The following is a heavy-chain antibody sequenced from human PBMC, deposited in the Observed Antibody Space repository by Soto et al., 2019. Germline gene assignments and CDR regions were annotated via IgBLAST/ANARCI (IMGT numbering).Heavy chain of an antibody. J-gene: IGHJ4*02. D-gene: IGHD3-22*01. V-gene: IGHV3-23*01. CDR3: AREYYYDSSGYSSPSFGVDY. CDR2: IRGSGGST. CDR1: GFTFSSYA. Sequence: EVQLLESGGGLVQPGGSLRLSCAASGFTFSSYAMSWVRQAPGKGLEWVSAIRGSGGSTYYADSVKGRFTISRDNSKNTLYLQMNSLRAEDTAVYYCAREYYYDSSGYSSPSFGVDYWGQGTLVTVSS.